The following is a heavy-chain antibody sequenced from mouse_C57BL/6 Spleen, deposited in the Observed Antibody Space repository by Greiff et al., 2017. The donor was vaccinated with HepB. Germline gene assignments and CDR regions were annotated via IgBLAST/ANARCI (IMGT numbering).Heavy chain of an antibody. V-gene: IGHV1-39*01. Sequence: EVQLQQSGPELVKPGASVKISCKASGYSFTDYNMNWVKQSNGKSLEWIGVINPNYGTTSYNQKFKGKATLTVDQSSSTAYMQLNSLTSENSAVYYCARSLHYYGSSYSYAMDYWGQGTSVTVSS. J-gene: IGHJ4*01. D-gene: IGHD1-1*01. CDR3: ARSLHYYGSSYSYAMDY. CDR2: INPNYGTT. CDR1: GYSFTDYN.